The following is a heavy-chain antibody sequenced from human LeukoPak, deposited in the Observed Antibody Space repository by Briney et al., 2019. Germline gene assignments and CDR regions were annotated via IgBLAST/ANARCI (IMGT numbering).Heavy chain of an antibody. CDR2: FDPEDGET. J-gene: IGHJ3*02. V-gene: IGHV1-24*01. CDR3: ATPWWTRGYAFDI. Sequence: ASVKVSCKASGYTITNNYMHWVRQAPGKGLEWMGGFDPEDGETIYAQKFQGRVTMTEDTSTDTAYMELSSLRSEDTAVYYCATPWWTRGYAFDIWGQGTMVTVSS. CDR1: GYTITNNY. D-gene: IGHD2-15*01.